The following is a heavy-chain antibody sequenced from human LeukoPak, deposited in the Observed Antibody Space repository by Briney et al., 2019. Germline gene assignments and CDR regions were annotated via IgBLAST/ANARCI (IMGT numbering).Heavy chain of an antibody. V-gene: IGHV1-18*01. CDR1: GYTFTNYG. Sequence: ASVTVSCKASGYTFTNYGISWLRQAPGQGLEWMGRISVYNGNTKYAQKLQGRVTMTTDTSTSTAYMELRSLRSDDTALYYCAREGYYYDNSGYYDYWGQGTLGTVSS. D-gene: IGHD3-22*01. CDR3: AREGYYYDNSGYYDY. CDR2: ISVYNGNT. J-gene: IGHJ4*02.